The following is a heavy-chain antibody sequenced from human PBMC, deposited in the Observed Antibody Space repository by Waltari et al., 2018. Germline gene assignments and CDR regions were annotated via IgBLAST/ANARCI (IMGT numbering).Heavy chain of an antibody. CDR1: GGSISSYY. Sequence: QVQLQESGPGLVKPSETLSLTCPVPGGSISSYYWNWIPQPPGKGLEWIGFIYYSGITNYNPSLKGRVTISLDTSKNQFSLKVGSVTAADTAVYYCARGENYSSGWFDYWGQGTLVTVSS. CDR2: IYYSGIT. V-gene: IGHV4-59*01. D-gene: IGHD6-19*01. J-gene: IGHJ4*02. CDR3: ARGENYSSGWFDY.